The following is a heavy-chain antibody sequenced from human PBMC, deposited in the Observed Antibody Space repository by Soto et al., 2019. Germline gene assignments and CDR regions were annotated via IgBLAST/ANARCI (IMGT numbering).Heavy chain of an antibody. CDR1: GAYVSDFS. V-gene: IGHV4-4*07. J-gene: IGHJ1*01. CDR3: ARESGENWTYEAH. Sequence: PSETLSLTCTVSGAYVSDFSWSWIRQPAGKGLEWIGRITVNGITQYTPSFRSRVTMSMDTSRNQFSLNLQSATAADTALYYCARESGENWTYEAHWGQGTLVTVPQ. D-gene: IGHD1-7*01. CDR2: ITVNGIT.